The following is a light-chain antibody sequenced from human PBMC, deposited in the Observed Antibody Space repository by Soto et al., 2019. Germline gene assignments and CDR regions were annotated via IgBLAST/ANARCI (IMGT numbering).Light chain of an antibody. V-gene: IGKV1-13*02. J-gene: IGKJ4*01. CDR3: QQFNSYPLT. CDR1: QGISSA. Sequence: AIQLTQSPSSLSASVGDRVTITCRANQGISSALAWYQQKPGIAPKLLIYDASSLESGVPSRFSGSGSGTDFTLTISSLQPEDFATYYCQQFNSYPLTFGGGTKVEIK. CDR2: DAS.